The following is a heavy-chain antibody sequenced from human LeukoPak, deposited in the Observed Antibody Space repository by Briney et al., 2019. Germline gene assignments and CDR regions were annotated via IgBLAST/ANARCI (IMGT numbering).Heavy chain of an antibody. V-gene: IGHV3-49*04. Sequence: GRSLRLSCTASGFTFGDYAMSWVRQAPGKGLEWVGFIRSKAYGGTTEYAASVKGRFTISRDDSKSIAYLQMNSLKTEATAVYYCQGSGSYYVYGMDVWGKGTTVTVSS. CDR1: GFTFGDYA. CDR2: IRSKAYGGTT. D-gene: IGHD3-10*01. CDR3: QGSGSYYVYGMDV. J-gene: IGHJ6*04.